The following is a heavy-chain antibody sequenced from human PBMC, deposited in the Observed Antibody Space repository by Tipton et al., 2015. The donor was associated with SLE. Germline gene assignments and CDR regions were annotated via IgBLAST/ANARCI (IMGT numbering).Heavy chain of an antibody. V-gene: IGHV4-59*01. D-gene: IGHD1-1*01. CDR3: ARVPGLERSYYYNYYMDV. J-gene: IGHJ6*03. CDR2: ISYSGST. Sequence: LRLSCTVSGGSISGYYWNWIRQPPGKGLEWVGYISYSGSTNYNPSLKSRLTISVDTSKNQFSLRLNSVTAADTAVYYCARVPGLERSYYYNYYMDVWGKGTTVTVSS. CDR1: GGSISGYY.